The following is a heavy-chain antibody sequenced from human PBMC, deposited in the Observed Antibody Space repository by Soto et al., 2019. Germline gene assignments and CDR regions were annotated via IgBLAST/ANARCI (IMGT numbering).Heavy chain of an antibody. V-gene: IGHV3-23*01. CDR2: ITGSGRST. J-gene: IGHJ4*02. Sequence: GGSLRLSCAASAFIFSNYDMSWVRQAPGKGLEWVSAITGSGRSTYYADSVKGRFTISRDNSKKTLYLQLTSLRAEDTAVYYCAKDGPVSTFDDWGQGTLVTVSS. D-gene: IGHD2-8*01. CDR1: AFIFSNYD. CDR3: AKDGPVSTFDD.